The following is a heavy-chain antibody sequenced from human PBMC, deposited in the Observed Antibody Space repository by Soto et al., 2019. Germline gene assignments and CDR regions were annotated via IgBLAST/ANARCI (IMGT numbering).Heavy chain of an antibody. CDR1: GVSFIGDY. CDR3: ARGGRVYEMVTGYYRQSTNDD. Sequence: SETLSLTCAVYGVSFIGDYWSWILQPPGKRLEWIGEINHSGSTNYNPSLKSRVTISVDTSKNQFSLKLSSVTAADTAVYYCARGGRVYEMVTGYYRQSTNDDWGPGTRVAVAS. D-gene: IGHD3-9*01. CDR2: INHSGST. V-gene: IGHV4-34*01. J-gene: IGHJ4*02.